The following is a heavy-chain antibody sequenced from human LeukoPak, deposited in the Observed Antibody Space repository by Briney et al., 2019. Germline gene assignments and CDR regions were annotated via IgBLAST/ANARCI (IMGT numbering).Heavy chain of an antibody. V-gene: IGHV3-7*01. D-gene: IGHD2-15*01. CDR2: IKQDGSEK. Sequence: GGSLRLSCAASRFTFSSYSMSWVRQAPGKGLEWVANIKQDGSEKYYVDSVKGRFTISRDYAKSSLYLQMSSLRAEDTAVYYCARVMGRYYYYMDVWGKGTTVTVPS. CDR1: RFTFSSYS. J-gene: IGHJ6*03. CDR3: ARVMGRYYYYMDV.